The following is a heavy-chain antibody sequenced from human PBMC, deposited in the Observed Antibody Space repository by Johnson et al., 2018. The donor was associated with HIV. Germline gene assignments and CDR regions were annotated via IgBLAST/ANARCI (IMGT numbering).Heavy chain of an antibody. CDR1: GFTFTAYG. Sequence: MLLVESGGGVVQPGGSLRLSCAASGFTFTAYGMHWVRQAPGKGLEWVSGISWNGGRTVYVDSVKGRFTISRDNAKNSLFLQMNSLRAEDTAVYYCAREGGSWYVDAFDIWGQGTMVTVSS. V-gene: IGHV3-20*04. CDR3: AREGGSWYVDAFDI. D-gene: IGHD6-13*01. CDR2: ISWNGGRT. J-gene: IGHJ3*02.